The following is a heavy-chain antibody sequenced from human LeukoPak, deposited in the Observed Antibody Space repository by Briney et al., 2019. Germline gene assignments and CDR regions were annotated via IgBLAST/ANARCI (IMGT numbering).Heavy chain of an antibody. V-gene: IGHV3-53*01. J-gene: IGHJ4*02. CDR1: GLTVNDNY. D-gene: IGHD4-17*01. CDR2: IFPDGQT. Sequence: PGGSLSLSCALSGLTVNDNYMSWVRQAPGKGLEWVSLIFPDGQTYYADFVQGRFSISRDMSRNILFLDMSGLRAEDTAVFFCARANPVYGDFDYWGQGTLVTVSS. CDR3: ARANPVYGDFDY.